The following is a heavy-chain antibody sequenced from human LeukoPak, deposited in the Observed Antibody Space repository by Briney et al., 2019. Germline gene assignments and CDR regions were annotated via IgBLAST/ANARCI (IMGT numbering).Heavy chain of an antibody. CDR2: IKSDGRT. J-gene: IGHJ1*01. CDR1: GFTFSSYA. CDR3: ARAPSEIGGYYPEYFRH. V-gene: IGHV3-74*01. D-gene: IGHD3-22*01. Sequence: GGSLRLSCAASGFTFSSYAMSWVRQAPGKGLVWVSRIKSDGRTNYADSVKGRFTISRDNAKNTVSLQMNSLRAEDTGVYYCARAPSEIGGYYPEYFRHWGQGTLVTVSS.